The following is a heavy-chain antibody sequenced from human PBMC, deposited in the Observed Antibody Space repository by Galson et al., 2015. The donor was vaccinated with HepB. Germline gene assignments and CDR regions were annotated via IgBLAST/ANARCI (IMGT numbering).Heavy chain of an antibody. J-gene: IGHJ3*02. D-gene: IGHD2/OR15-2a*01. Sequence: SVKVSCKASGGTFSSYAISWVRQAPGQGLEWMGRIIPILGIANYAQKFQGRVTITADKSTSTAYMELSSLRSEDTAVYYCARDFYPRGAFDIWGQGTMVTVSS. CDR1: GGTFSSYA. CDR2: IIPILGIA. CDR3: ARDFYPRGAFDI. V-gene: IGHV1-69*04.